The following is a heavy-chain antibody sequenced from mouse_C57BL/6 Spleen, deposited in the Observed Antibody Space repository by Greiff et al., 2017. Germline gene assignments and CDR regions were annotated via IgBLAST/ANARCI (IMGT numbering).Heavy chain of an antibody. CDR1: GFTFSSYT. J-gene: IGHJ3*01. D-gene: IGHD1-1*01. CDR3: ARQDYYGSSYPFAY. CDR2: ISGGGGNT. Sequence: EVQVVESGGGLVKPGGSLKLSCAASGFTFSSYTMSWVRQTPEKRLEWVATISGGGGNTYYPDSVKGRFTISRDNAKNTLYLQMSSLRSEDTALYYCARQDYYGSSYPFAYWGQGTLVTVSA. V-gene: IGHV5-9*01.